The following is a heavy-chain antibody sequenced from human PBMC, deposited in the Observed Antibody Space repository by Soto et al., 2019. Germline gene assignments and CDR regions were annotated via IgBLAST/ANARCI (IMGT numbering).Heavy chain of an antibody. J-gene: IGHJ6*02. CDR2: ISAYNGNT. V-gene: IGHV1-18*01. Sequence: ASVKVSCKASGYTFTSYGISWVRQAPGQGLEWMGWISAYNGNTKYAQKLQGRVTMTTDTSTSTAYMELRSLRSDDTAVYYCAREGYCSSTSCYGRYYYYGMAVWGQGTTVTVSS. CDR3: AREGYCSSTSCYGRYYYYGMAV. D-gene: IGHD2-2*01. CDR1: GYTFTSYG.